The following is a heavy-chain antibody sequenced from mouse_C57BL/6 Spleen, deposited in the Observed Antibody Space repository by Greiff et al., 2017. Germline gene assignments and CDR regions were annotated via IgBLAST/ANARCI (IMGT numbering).Heavy chain of an antibody. V-gene: IGHV2-2*01. CDR3: ARSHYGSSYVPFAY. J-gene: IGHJ3*01. Sequence: VQLQQSGPGLVQPSQSLSITCTVSGFSLTSYGVHWVRQSPGKGLEWLGVIWSGGSTDYNAAFISRLSISKDNSKSQVFFKRNSLQADDTAIYYCARSHYGSSYVPFAYWGQGTLVTVSA. CDR1: GFSLTSYG. D-gene: IGHD1-1*01. CDR2: IWSGGST.